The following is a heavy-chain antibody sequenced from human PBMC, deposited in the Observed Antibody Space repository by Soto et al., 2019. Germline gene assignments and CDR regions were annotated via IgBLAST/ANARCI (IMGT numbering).Heavy chain of an antibody. V-gene: IGHV1-18*01. CDR1: GYTFNTYA. Sequence: QVQLVQSGAEVKKPGASVRVSCTASGYTFNTYAISWVRQAPGQGLEWMGWFSVYNGDTNYAQKLQDRVTMTTDTSTSTAYMELRSLRSDDTAVYYCARDFGSRGRNGFDIWGQGTMVTVSS. CDR2: FSVYNGDT. D-gene: IGHD3-10*01. J-gene: IGHJ3*02. CDR3: ARDFGSRGRNGFDI.